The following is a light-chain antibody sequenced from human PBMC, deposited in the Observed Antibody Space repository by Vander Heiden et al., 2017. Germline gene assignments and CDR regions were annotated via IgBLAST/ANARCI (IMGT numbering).Light chain of an antibody. CDR3: QQRSNWPPWT. V-gene: IGKV3-11*01. CDR2: DAA. J-gene: IGKJ1*01. Sequence: VLTQSPATLSLSPGERATLSCRASQSVSSYLAWYQQKPGQAPRLLIYDAANRATGIPARFSGSGSGTDFTLTISSLEPEDFAVYYCQQRSNWPPWTFGQGTKVEIK. CDR1: QSVSSY.